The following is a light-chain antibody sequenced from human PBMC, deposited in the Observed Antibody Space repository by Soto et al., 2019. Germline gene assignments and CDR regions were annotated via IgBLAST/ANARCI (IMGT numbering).Light chain of an antibody. CDR1: SSDVGGYNF. V-gene: IGLV2-14*01. J-gene: IGLJ2*01. Sequence: QSVLTQPASVSGSPGQSITMSCTGTSSDVGGYNFVSWYQQHPGKAPKVIFYEVSNRPSGVSYRFSGSKSGNTASLTISGLQAEDEAYYYCSSYSSSSTPVVFGGGTKLTVL. CDR3: SSYSSSSTPVV. CDR2: EVS.